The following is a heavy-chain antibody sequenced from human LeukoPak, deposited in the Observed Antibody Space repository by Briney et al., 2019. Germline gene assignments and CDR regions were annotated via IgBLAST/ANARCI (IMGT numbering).Heavy chain of an antibody. D-gene: IGHD3-3*01. CDR2: FGTSGSYI. CDR1: GFILSDFD. Sequence: PGGSLRLSCAASGFILSDFDMNWVRQAPGKGLEWVSYFGTSGSYIHYADSVKGRFTISRDAAKNSLYLQLDSLTVEDTAVYFCARGNYDFAYDPWGQGTLVTVSS. J-gene: IGHJ5*02. CDR3: ARGNYDFAYDP. V-gene: IGHV3-21*01.